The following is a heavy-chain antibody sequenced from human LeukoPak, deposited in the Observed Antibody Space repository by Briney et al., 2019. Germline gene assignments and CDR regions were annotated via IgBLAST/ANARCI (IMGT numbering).Heavy chain of an antibody. CDR3: ARDAGTGFDY. CDR1: GFTFSSYA. J-gene: IGHJ4*02. Sequence: GGSLRLSCAASGFTFSSYAMHWVRQAPGKGLEWVAVISYDGSNKYYADSVKGRFTIPRDNSKNTLYLQMNSLRADDTAVYYCARDAGTGFDYWGQGTLVTVSS. D-gene: IGHD3/OR15-3a*01. CDR2: ISYDGSNK. V-gene: IGHV3-30-3*01.